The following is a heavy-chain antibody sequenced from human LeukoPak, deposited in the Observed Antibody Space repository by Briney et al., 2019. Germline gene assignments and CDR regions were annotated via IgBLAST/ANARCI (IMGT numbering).Heavy chain of an antibody. D-gene: IGHD3-16*01. CDR1: GYTFTGYY. CDR3: ARDGNGGASFDY. V-gene: IGHV1-2*02. Sequence: ASVKVSCKASGYTFTGYYMHWVGQAPGQGLEWMGWINPNSGGTNYAQKFQGRVTMTRDTSISTAYMELSRLRSDDTAVYYCARDGNGGASFDYWGQGTLVTVSS. J-gene: IGHJ4*02. CDR2: INPNSGGT.